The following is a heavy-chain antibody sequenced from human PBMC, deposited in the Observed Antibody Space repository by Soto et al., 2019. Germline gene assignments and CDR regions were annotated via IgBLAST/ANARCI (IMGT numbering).Heavy chain of an antibody. CDR2: IYYSGST. CDR3: AREPAWGELPENDSYYYYYGMDV. V-gene: IGHV4-30-4*01. Sequence: QVQLQESGPGLVKPSQTLSLTCTVSGGSISSGDYYWSWIRQPPGKGLEWIGYIYYSGSTYYNPSLKSRVTISVDTSKNQFSLKLSSVTAADTAVYYCAREPAWGELPENDSYYYYYGMDVWGQGTTVTVSS. CDR1: GGSISSGDYY. D-gene: IGHD1-26*01. J-gene: IGHJ6*02.